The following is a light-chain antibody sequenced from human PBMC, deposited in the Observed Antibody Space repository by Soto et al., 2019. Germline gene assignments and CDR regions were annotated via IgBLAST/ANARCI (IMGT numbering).Light chain of an antibody. J-gene: IGLJ3*02. Sequence: QSVLTQPPSASGTPGQRVTISCSGRRSNIGTNYVYWYQQFPGTAPKLLIYSNSHRPSGVPDRFSGSKSGTSASLAISGLRSDDEADYYYAAWDDSLSGPVFGGGTKRPVL. CDR1: RSNIGTNY. V-gene: IGLV1-47*02. CDR3: AAWDDSLSGPV. CDR2: SNS.